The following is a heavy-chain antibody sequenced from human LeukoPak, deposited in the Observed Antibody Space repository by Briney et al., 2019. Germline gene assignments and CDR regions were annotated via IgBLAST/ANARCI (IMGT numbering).Heavy chain of an antibody. Sequence: PGGSLRLSCAASGLTFSGSGIHWVRQASGRGLEWLGRIGRQGDSDATRYAASLKGKFTISRVDSSNTAYLQMNSLKTEDTAVYYCAGDYNFLTGLNYWGQGTLVTVSS. D-gene: IGHD3-9*01. J-gene: IGHJ4*02. CDR1: GLTFSGSG. CDR3: AGDYNFLTGLNY. CDR2: IGRQGDSDAT. V-gene: IGHV3-73*01.